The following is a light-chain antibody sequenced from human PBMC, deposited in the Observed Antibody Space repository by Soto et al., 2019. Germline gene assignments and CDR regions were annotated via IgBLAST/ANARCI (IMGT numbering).Light chain of an antibody. J-gene: IGLJ2*01. V-gene: IGLV2-8*01. Sequence: QSVLTQPPSASGSPGQSVTISCTGTSSDIGGYNYISWYQQHPGKAPKLMIHEVSKRPSGVPDRFSASKSGNTASLTVSGLQAEDEADYYCASYAVSNVVFGGGTQLTVL. CDR3: ASYAVSNVV. CDR2: EVS. CDR1: SSDIGGYNY.